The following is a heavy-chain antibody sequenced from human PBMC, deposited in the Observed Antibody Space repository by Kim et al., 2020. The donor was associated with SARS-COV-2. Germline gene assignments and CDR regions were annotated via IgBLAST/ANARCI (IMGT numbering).Heavy chain of an antibody. CDR3: ARDPRNWGHYYGMDV. CDR2: IIPIFGTA. V-gene: IGHV1-69*13. D-gene: IGHD3-16*01. J-gene: IGHJ6*02. Sequence: SVKVSCKASGGTFSSYAISWVRQAPGQGLEWMGGIIPIFGTANYAQKFQGRVTITADESTSTAYMELSSLRSEDTAVYYCARDPRNWGHYYGMDVWGQGTTVTVSS. CDR1: GGTFSSYA.